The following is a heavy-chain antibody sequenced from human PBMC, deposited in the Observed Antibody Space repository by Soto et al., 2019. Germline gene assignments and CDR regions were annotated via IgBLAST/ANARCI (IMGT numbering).Heavy chain of an antibody. Sequence: PGGSLRLSCAASGFKFGDHYMTWIRQAPGKGLEWVSKISGDGTTQYYADSVKGRFTVSRDNAKNSLHLQMNSLRAEDTALYYCAGDPFYYASGFWGQGKMVTVSS. D-gene: IGHD3-10*01. CDR3: AGDPFYYASGF. CDR1: GFKFGDHY. J-gene: IGHJ4*02. V-gene: IGHV3-11*01. CDR2: ISGDGTTQ.